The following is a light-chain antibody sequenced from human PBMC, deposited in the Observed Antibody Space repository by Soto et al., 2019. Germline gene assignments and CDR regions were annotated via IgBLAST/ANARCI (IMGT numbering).Light chain of an antibody. V-gene: IGLV1-40*01. J-gene: IGLJ1*01. CDR2: GNS. CDR3: QSYDSSLSGYV. CDR1: SSNIGAGYD. Sequence: QSVLTRPPSVSGAPGQRVTSSCTGSSSNIGAGYDVHWYQQLPGTAPKLLIYGNSNRPSGVPDRFSGSKSGTSASLAITGLQAEDEADYYCQSYDSSLSGYVFGTGTKVTV.